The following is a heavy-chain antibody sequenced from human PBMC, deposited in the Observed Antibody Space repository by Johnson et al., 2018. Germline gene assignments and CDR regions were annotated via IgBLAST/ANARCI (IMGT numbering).Heavy chain of an antibody. J-gene: IGHJ6*02. CDR2: ISGSGEST. CDR1: GFTFSSYA. D-gene: IGHD5-18*01. CDR3: ARDTVREAPTAMVPLGYYGMDV. Sequence: VQLVQSGGGLVQPGGSLRLSCAASGFTFSSYAMSWVRQAPGKGLEWVSSISGSGESTYYADFVKGRFTISRDNSKNTLYLQVNSPRAEDTAVYYCARDTVREAPTAMVPLGYYGMDVWGQGTTVTVSS. V-gene: IGHV3-23*04.